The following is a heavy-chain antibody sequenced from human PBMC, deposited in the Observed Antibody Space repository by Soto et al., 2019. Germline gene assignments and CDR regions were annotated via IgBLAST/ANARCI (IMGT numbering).Heavy chain of an antibody. D-gene: IGHD3-10*01. V-gene: IGHV4-31*03. Sequence: QVQLQESGPGLVKPSQTLSLTCTVSGGSISSGGYYWSWIRQHPGKGLEWIGYIYYSGSTYYNPYLKSRVTPSGDTSTNQFSLKLSSVTAADTAVYYCARGVTMVRGVIHTPYFDYWGQGTLVTVSS. CDR2: IYYSGST. CDR3: ARGVTMVRGVIHTPYFDY. CDR1: GGSISSGGYY. J-gene: IGHJ4*02.